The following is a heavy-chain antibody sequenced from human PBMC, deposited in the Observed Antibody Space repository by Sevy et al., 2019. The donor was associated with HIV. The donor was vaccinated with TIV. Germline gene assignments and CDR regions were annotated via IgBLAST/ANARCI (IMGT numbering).Heavy chain of an antibody. CDR3: ARETRGGDYAAAYYYYGMDV. Sequence: SETLSLTCTVSGGSISSYYWSWIRQPAGKGLEWIGRIYTSGSTNYNPSLKSRVTMSVDTSKNQFSLMLSSVTAADTAVYYCARETRGGDYAAAYYYYGMDVWGQGTTVTVSS. V-gene: IGHV4-4*07. CDR2: IYTSGST. CDR1: GGSISSYY. J-gene: IGHJ6*02. D-gene: IGHD4-17*01.